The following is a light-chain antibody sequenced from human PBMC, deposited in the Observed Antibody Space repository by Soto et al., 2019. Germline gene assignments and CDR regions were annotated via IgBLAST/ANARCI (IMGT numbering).Light chain of an antibody. V-gene: IGLV1-51*02. CDR3: GTWDGSLSAVV. CDR1: SSNIGNNY. Sequence: QSVLTQPPSVSAAPGQKVTISCSGSSSNIGNNYVSWYQQLPGTVPKLRIYENNRRPSGIPDRFSGSKSGTSATLGITGLQTGDEADYYCGTWDGSLSAVVFGGGTKLTVL. J-gene: IGLJ2*01. CDR2: ENN.